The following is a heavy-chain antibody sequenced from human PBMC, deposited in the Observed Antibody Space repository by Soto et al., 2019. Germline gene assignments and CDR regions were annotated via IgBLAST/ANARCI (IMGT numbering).Heavy chain of an antibody. CDR3: ARDPNSSSWLGSYYYYGMEV. D-gene: IGHD6-13*01. CDR2: INAGNGNT. V-gene: IGHV1-3*01. CDR1: GYTFTSYA. Sequence: ASVRVSCKASGYTFTSYAMHWVGQAPGQRREWMGWINAGNGNTKYSQKFQGRVTITRDTSASTAYMELSSLRSEDTAVYYCARDPNSSSWLGSYYYYGMEVLGQGTTVNVSS. J-gene: IGHJ6*01.